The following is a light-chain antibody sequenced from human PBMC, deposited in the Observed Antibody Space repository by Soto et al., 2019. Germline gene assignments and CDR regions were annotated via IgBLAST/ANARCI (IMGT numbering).Light chain of an antibody. CDR2: AAS. J-gene: IGKJ2*01. CDR1: QGISGW. Sequence: DLQMTQSPSSVSASVGDRVTITCRASQGISGWLAWYQQKPGKAPKLLVYAASNLHTGVPSRFTGSGSGTEFTLTINSLQPEDFATYYCQQANSIPPTFGQGTKLEIK. V-gene: IGKV1-12*01. CDR3: QQANSIPPT.